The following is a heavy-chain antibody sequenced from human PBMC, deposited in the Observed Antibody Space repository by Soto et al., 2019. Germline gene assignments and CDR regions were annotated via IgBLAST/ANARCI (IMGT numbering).Heavy chain of an antibody. D-gene: IGHD1-26*01. CDR2: IYWDDSK. J-gene: IGHJ1*01. CDR1: GFSLTTDRVG. CDR3: AHAYGGRSLY. V-gene: IGHV2-5*02. Sequence: QITLKESGPTLVKPTQTLTLTCTFSGFSLTTDRVGVSWIRQPPGEALEWLAVIYWDDSKTYRPSLESRLTITKDTSKNQVARTMTNLASLDTATYYCAHAYGGRSLYWGQGTLVTVSS.